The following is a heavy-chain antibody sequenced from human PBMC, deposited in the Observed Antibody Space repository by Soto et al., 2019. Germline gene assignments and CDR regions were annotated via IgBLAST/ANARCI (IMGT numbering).Heavy chain of an antibody. CDR2: IYHSGST. J-gene: IGHJ4*02. CDR3: ASSHAGAHITAAVH. D-gene: IGHD6-13*01. Sequence: QLQLQESGSGLVKPSQTLSLTCAVSGGSISSGGYSWSWIRQPPGQGLEWIGYIYHSGSTYYNPSLKSRVTTSVDRSKNQFSLKLSSVTAADTAVYYCASSHAGAHITAAVHWGQGTLVTVSS. V-gene: IGHV4-30-2*01. CDR1: GGSISSGGYS.